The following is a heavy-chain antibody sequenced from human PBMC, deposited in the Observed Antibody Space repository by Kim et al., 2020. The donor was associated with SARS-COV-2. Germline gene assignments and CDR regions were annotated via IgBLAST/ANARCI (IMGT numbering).Heavy chain of an antibody. CDR3: ATRDY. Sequence: SETLSLTCAVYGGSYSNYYWSWIRQPPGKGLEWIGEINHSGSTNYNPSLKSRVTISVDTSRNQFSLKMSSVTAADTAVYYCATRDYWGQGTLVTISS. D-gene: IGHD3-10*01. CDR2: INHSGST. J-gene: IGHJ4*02. CDR1: GGSYSNYY. V-gene: IGHV4-34*01.